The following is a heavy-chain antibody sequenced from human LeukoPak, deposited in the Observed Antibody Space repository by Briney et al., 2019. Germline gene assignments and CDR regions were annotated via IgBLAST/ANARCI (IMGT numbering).Heavy chain of an antibody. V-gene: IGHV3-64*02. Sequence: GGSLRLSCAASGFTFNSYPMHWVRQAPGKGLEFLSAISSDGGTTYYADSVKGRFTISRDDSKNTVYLQMGSLRTEDVAMYYCARGPLSYTSEWPWNFDYWGQGTLVIVSS. CDR3: ARGPLSYTSEWPWNFDY. CDR1: GFTFNSYP. CDR2: ISSDGGTT. D-gene: IGHD6-25*01. J-gene: IGHJ4*02.